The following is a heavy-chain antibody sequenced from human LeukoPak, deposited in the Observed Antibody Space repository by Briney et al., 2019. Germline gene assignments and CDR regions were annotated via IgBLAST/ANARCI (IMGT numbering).Heavy chain of an antibody. V-gene: IGHV4-39*07. CDR3: AGEIAAAGTQFDL. CDR2: IYYSGST. D-gene: IGHD6-13*01. J-gene: IGHJ2*01. Sequence: PSETLSLTCTVSGGSISSSSYYWGWIRQPPGKGLEWIGSIYYSGSTYYNPSLKSRVTISVDTSKNQFSLKLSSVTAADTAVYYCAGEIAAAGTQFDLWGRGTLVTVSS. CDR1: GGSISSSSYY.